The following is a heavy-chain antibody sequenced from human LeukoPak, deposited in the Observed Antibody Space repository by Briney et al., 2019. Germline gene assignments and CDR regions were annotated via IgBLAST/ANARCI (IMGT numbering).Heavy chain of an antibody. Sequence: SETLSLTCSVSGGSVRSYYWSWIRQLAGKELQWIGYIYASGSTDYNPSLKTRVTISVDRSRNLIFLNLRSVTAADTAVYYCAGGPAWAGTAFDFWGQGSRVTVSS. J-gene: IGHJ4*02. CDR2: IYASGST. V-gene: IGHV4-4*09. CDR3: AGGPAWAGTAFDF. CDR1: GGSVRSYY. D-gene: IGHD6-19*01.